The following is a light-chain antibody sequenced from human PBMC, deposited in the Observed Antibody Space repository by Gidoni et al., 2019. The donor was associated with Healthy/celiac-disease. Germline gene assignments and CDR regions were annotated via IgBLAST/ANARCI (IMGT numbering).Light chain of an antibody. J-gene: IGKJ3*01. V-gene: IGKV1-33*01. CDR1: QDISNY. Sequence: DIKFTLSPPSLSASVGDRVTITCQASQDISNYLNWYQQKPGKAPKLLIYDASNLETGVPSRFSGSGSGTDFTFTISSLQPEDIATYYCQQYDNLFTFGPXTKVDIK. CDR3: QQYDNLFT. CDR2: DAS.